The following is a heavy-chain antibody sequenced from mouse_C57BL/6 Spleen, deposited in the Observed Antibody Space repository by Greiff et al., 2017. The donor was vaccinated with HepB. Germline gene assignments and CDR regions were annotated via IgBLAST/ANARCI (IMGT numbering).Heavy chain of an antibody. V-gene: IGHV1-18*01. CDR1: GYTFTDYN. Sequence: DVKLQESGPELVKPGASVKIPCKASGYTFTDYNMDWVKQSHGKSLEWIGDINPNNGGTIYNQKFKGKATLTVDKSSSTAYMELRSLTSEDTAVYYCARRGDDYDVETWFAYWGQGTLVTVSA. CDR2: INPNNGGT. J-gene: IGHJ3*01. CDR3: ARRGDDYDVETWFAY. D-gene: IGHD2-4*01.